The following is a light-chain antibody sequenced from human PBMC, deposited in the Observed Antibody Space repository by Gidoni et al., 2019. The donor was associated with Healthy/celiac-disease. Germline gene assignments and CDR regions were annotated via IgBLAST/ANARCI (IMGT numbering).Light chain of an antibody. Sequence: DIVMTQSPDSLAVSLGERATINCKSSQSVLYSSNNNNYLAWYQQKPGQPPKLLIYWASTLESGVPARFSGSGSGTDFTLTISSLQAEDVAVYYCQQYYSTPQTFGQGTKVEIK. CDR1: QSVLYSSNNNNY. CDR2: WAS. CDR3: QQYYSTPQT. V-gene: IGKV4-1*01. J-gene: IGKJ1*01.